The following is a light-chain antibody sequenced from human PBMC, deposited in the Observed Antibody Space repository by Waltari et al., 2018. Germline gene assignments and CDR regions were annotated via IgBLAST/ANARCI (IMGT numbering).Light chain of an antibody. Sequence: QSALTQPASVSGSPGQSITISCPGSSSDVGAYKYVSWFQQHPGKAPKLWIYDVSERPSGVSNRFSASKSGNTASLTFSGLQAEDEADYYCSSYTTNSTYVFGTGTKVTVL. CDR2: DVS. CDR3: SSYTTNSTYV. J-gene: IGLJ1*01. V-gene: IGLV2-14*03. CDR1: SSDVGAYKY.